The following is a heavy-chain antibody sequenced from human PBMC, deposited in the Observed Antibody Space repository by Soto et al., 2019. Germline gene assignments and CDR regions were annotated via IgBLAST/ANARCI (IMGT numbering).Heavy chain of an antibody. CDR2: IDPSDSYT. J-gene: IGHJ6*02. V-gene: IGHV5-10-1*01. CDR3: ASQSYSSSSFYDYYYYGMDV. D-gene: IGHD6-6*01. Sequence: PGESLKLSCKGSGYRFTIYWISWVRQMPVKVLEWMGRIDPSDSYTNYSPSFQGHVTISADKSISTAYPQWSSLKASDTAMYYCASQSYSSSSFYDYYYYGMDVWGQGTTVTVYS. CDR1: GYRFTIYW.